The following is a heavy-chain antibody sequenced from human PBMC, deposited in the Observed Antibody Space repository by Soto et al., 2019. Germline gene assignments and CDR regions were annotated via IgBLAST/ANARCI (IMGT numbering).Heavy chain of an antibody. D-gene: IGHD5-12*01. J-gene: IGHJ3*02. CDR3: AREQWLGAFDI. V-gene: IGHV3-64*02. CDR1: GFTFSSYA. CDR2: ISSNGGST. Sequence: GGSLRLSCAASGFTFSSYAMHWVRQAPGKGLEYVSAISSNGGSTYYADSVKGRFTISRDNSKNTLYLQMGSLRAEDMAVYYCAREQWLGAFDIWGQGTMVTV.